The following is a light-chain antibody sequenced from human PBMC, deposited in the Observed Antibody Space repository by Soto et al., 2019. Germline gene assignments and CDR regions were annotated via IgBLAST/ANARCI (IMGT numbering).Light chain of an antibody. Sequence: EIVLTQSPGTLSLSPGESATLSCRASQSVSRTYLAWYQQKPGRAPRLLIYGASSRATGIPDRFSGSGSGTDFTLTISRLESEDFAVYYCQQYGSSPLYTCGQGTKLEIK. CDR2: GAS. CDR1: QSVSRTY. J-gene: IGKJ2*01. V-gene: IGKV3-20*01. CDR3: QQYGSSPLYT.